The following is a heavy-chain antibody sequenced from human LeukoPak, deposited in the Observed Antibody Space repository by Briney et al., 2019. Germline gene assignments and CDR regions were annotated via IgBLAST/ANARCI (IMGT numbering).Heavy chain of an antibody. CDR2: IKQDGSEK. V-gene: IGHV3-7*01. Sequence: GSLRLSCAASGFTFSSYWMSWVRQAPGKGLEWVANIKQDGSEKYYVDSVKGRFTISRDNAKNSLYLQMNSLRAEDTAVYYCAIGYSYGYYFDYWGKGTLVTVSS. CDR1: GFTFSSYW. J-gene: IGHJ4*02. CDR3: AIGYSYGYYFDY. D-gene: IGHD5-18*01.